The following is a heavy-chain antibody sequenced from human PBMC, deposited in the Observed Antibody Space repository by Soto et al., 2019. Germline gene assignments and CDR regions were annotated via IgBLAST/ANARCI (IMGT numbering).Heavy chain of an antibody. CDR2: IKQDGSEK. CDR3: ASASDYGDFGLDFDY. Sequence: EVQLVESGGGLVQPGGSLRLSCAASGFTFSSYWMSWVRQAPGKGLEWVANIKQDGSEKYYVDSVKGRFTISRDNAKNSLYLQMNSLRAEDTAVYYCASASDYGDFGLDFDYWGQGTLVTVSS. J-gene: IGHJ4*02. D-gene: IGHD4-17*01. CDR1: GFTFSSYW. V-gene: IGHV3-7*01.